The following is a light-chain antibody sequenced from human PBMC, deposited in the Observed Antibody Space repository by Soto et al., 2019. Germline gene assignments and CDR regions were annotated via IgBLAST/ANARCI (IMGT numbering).Light chain of an antibody. CDR2: LGS. Sequence: DTMMTQSPLSLPVTLGPRASISSRSSPSLLNSNGYNYLDWYLQKPGQSPQLLIYLGSSRASGVPDRFSGSGSGTDFTLTISRVEAEDVGFYYCMQALQAPLTFGQGTKVDIK. CDR3: MQALQAPLT. CDR1: PSLLNSNGYNY. V-gene: IGKV2-28*01. J-gene: IGKJ1*01.